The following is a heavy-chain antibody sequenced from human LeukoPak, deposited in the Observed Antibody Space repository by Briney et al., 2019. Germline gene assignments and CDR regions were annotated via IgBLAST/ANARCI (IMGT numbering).Heavy chain of an antibody. Sequence: GGSLRLSCAASGFTFSSYSMNWVRQAPGKGLEWVSSISSSSSYIYYADSVKGRFTISRDNAKNSLYLQMNSLRAEDTAVYYCARDHDSSGYYYRDAFDIWGQGTMVTVSS. CDR2: ISSSSSYI. V-gene: IGHV3-21*01. CDR1: GFTFSSYS. J-gene: IGHJ3*02. CDR3: ARDHDSSGYYYRDAFDI. D-gene: IGHD3-22*01.